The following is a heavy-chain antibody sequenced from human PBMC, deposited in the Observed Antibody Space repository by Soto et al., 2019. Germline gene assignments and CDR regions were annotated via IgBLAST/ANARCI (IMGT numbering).Heavy chain of an antibody. CDR1: GFSFTSSG. Sequence: QIQLLQSGGEVMKPGASVKVSCKASGFSFTSSGFNWVRQAPGQGLEWMGWISAKTGNTNYAQKFQGRVTLTTDTSTSTAHMELRSLTSDDTAMYYCTRADASDWNYVSTSTWGQGTLVTVSS. V-gene: IGHV1-18*04. D-gene: IGHD1-7*01. CDR3: TRADASDWNYVSTST. CDR2: ISAKTGNT. J-gene: IGHJ4*02.